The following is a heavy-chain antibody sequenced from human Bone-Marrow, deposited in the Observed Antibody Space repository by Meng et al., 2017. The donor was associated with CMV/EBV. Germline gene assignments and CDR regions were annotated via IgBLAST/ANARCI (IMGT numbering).Heavy chain of an antibody. V-gene: IGHV3-7*03. CDR1: GFTFSSYW. Sequence: GESLKISCAASGFTFSSYWMSWVRQAPGKGLEWVANIKQDGSEKYYVNSVKGRFTISRDNAKNSLYLQMNSLRAEDTAVYYCANDYTIFGVVTTPGYFDYWGQGTLVTVSS. CDR3: ANDYTIFGVVTTPGYFDY. J-gene: IGHJ4*02. CDR2: IKQDGSEK. D-gene: IGHD3-3*01.